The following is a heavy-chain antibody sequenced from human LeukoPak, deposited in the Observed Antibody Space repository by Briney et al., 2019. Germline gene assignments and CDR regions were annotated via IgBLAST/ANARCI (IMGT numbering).Heavy chain of an antibody. J-gene: IGHJ3*02. D-gene: IGHD7-27*01. V-gene: IGHV4-31*03. Sequence: PSETLSLTCTVSGGSISSGGYYWSWIRQHPGKGLEWIGYIYYSGSTYYNPSLKSRVTISVDTSKNQFSLKLSSVTAADTAVYYCARALNWGPSRDAFDIWGQGTMVTVSS. CDR2: IYYSGST. CDR1: GGSISSGGYY. CDR3: ARALNWGPSRDAFDI.